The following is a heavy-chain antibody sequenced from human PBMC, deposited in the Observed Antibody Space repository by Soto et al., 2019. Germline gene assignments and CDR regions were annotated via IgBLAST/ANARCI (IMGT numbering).Heavy chain of an antibody. J-gene: IGHJ4*02. D-gene: IGHD2-15*01. Sequence: QVQLVESGGGVVQPGRSLRLSCAASGFTFSSYAMHWVRQAPGKGLEWVAVISYDGSNKYYADSVKGRCTISRDNSKNTLYLQMNSLRAEDTAVYYCARGESGPIDWGQGTLVTVSA. CDR2: ISYDGSNK. V-gene: IGHV3-30-3*01. CDR3: ARGESGPID. CDR1: GFTFSSYA.